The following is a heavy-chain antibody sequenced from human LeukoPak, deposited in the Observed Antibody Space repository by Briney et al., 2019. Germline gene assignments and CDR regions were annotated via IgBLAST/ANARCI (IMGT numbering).Heavy chain of an antibody. CDR2: IIPILGIA. D-gene: IGHD3-9*01. V-gene: IGHV1-69*04. J-gene: IGHJ6*02. Sequence: ASVKVSCKASGGTFSSYAISWVRQAPGQGLEWMGRIIPILGIANYAQKFQGRVTITADKSTSTAYMELSSLRPEDTAVYYCARAAIYPHYGMDVWGQGTTVTVSS. CDR3: ARAAIYPHYGMDV. CDR1: GGTFSSYA.